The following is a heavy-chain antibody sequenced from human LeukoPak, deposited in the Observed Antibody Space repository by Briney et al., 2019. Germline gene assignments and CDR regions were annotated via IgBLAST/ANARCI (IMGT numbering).Heavy chain of an antibody. CDR3: VRAYHPGGWFDP. J-gene: IGHJ5*02. CDR1: GFTFSRSW. V-gene: IGHV3-7*04. CDR2: INEDGSEI. D-gene: IGHD2-21*01. Sequence: GGSLRLSCAASGFTFSRSWMTWVRQAPGKGLERVASINEDGSEIHYVDSVKGRFTISRDNAKDSLYLQMNSLTAEDTAMYYCVRAYHPGGWFDPWGQGTLVTVSS.